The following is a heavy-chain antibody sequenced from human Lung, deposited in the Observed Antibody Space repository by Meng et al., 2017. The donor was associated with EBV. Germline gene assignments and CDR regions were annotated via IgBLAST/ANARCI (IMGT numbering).Heavy chain of an antibody. J-gene: IGHJ4*02. CDR2: ISGYNGNT. V-gene: IGHV1-18*01. D-gene: IGHD1-26*01. CDR1: GYTFTSYG. CDR3: AREADGATFDY. Sequence: QVWMVKSGAEVKKAGASVKVSCKASGYTFTSYGISWVRQAPGQGLEWMGWISGYNGNTNYAQKLQGRVTMTTDTSTSTAYMELRSLRSDDTAVYYCAREADGATFDYWGQGTLVTVSS.